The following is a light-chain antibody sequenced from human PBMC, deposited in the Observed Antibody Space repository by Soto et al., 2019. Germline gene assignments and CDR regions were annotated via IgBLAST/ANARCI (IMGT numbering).Light chain of an antibody. Sequence: VLTQSPATLSLSPGERATLSCRASQSVSSYLAWYQQKPGQAPRLLIYDTSNRATSVPARFSGSGSGTDFTLTISSLEPEDCAIYYCQQRQYWPPITFGQGTRLEIK. V-gene: IGKV3-11*01. CDR2: DTS. CDR3: QQRQYWPPIT. J-gene: IGKJ5*01. CDR1: QSVSSY.